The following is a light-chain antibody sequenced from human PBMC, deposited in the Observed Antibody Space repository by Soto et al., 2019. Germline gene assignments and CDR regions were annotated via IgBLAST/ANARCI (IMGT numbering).Light chain of an antibody. V-gene: IGKV3-20*01. CDR3: QQYGTSPIT. J-gene: IGKJ5*01. CDR1: QSVTSSY. CDR2: GAS. Sequence: EIVLTQSPGTLSLSPGERATLSCRASQSVTSSYLAWYKQKPGQAPRLLIYGASSRATGIPDRFSGSGSGTEFTLTITSLKSEDFEVYYCQQYGTSPITFGQGTRLEI.